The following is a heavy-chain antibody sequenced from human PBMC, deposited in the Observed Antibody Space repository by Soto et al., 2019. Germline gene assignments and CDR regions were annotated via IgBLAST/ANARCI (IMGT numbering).Heavy chain of an antibody. D-gene: IGHD6-13*01. J-gene: IGHJ4*02. V-gene: IGHV1-18*01. Sequence: ASVKVSCKASGYTFSSYGISWVRQAPGQGFEWMGWISGYNSITRYAQKFQGRVTMTTDTSTSTAYMELRSLRSDDTAVYYCARAFGSTDYWGQGTLVTV. CDR2: ISGYNSIT. CDR3: ARAFGSTDY. CDR1: GYTFSSYG.